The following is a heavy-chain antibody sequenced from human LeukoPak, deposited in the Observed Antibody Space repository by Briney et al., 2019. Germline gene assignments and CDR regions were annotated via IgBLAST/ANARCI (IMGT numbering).Heavy chain of an antibody. Sequence: KPGGSLRVSCAASGFTFSSYSMDWVRQAPGKGLEWVSSISGSSSYIHYAESVKGRLTISRDNAKNSLFLQMNRLGAEDTAVYYCARDSTPGHCSSDRCLGYDYWGQGTLATVSS. CDR1: GFTFSSYS. CDR2: ISGSSSYI. V-gene: IGHV3-21*01. D-gene: IGHD2-2*03. CDR3: ARDSTPGHCSSDRCLGYDY. J-gene: IGHJ4*02.